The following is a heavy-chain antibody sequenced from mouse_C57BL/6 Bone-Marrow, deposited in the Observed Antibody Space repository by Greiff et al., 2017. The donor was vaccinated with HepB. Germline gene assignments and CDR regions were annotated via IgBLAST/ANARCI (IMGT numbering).Heavy chain of an antibody. Sequence: DVKLVESGGDLVKPGGSLKLSCAASGFTFSSYGMSWVRQTPDKRLEWVATISSGGSYTYYPDSVKGRFTISRDNAKNTLYLQMSSLKSEDTAMYSCARHPIYYGYDYAMDYWGQGTSVTVSS. V-gene: IGHV5-6*02. CDR3: ARHPIYYGYDYAMDY. CDR2: ISSGGSYT. J-gene: IGHJ4*01. D-gene: IGHD2-2*01. CDR1: GFTFSSYG.